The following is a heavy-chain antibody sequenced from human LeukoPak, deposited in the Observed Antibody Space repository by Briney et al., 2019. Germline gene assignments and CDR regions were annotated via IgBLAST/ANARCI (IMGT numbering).Heavy chain of an antibody. CDR1: GGSISSGSYY. Sequence: PSETLSLTCTVSGGSISSGSYYWSWIRQPAGKGLEWIGRIYTSGSTNYNPSLKSRVTISVDTSKNQFSLKLSSVTAADTAVYYCARTNYYDSSGHYAFDIWGQGTMVTVSS. CDR2: IYTSGST. D-gene: IGHD3-22*01. V-gene: IGHV4-61*02. J-gene: IGHJ3*02. CDR3: ARTNYYDSSGHYAFDI.